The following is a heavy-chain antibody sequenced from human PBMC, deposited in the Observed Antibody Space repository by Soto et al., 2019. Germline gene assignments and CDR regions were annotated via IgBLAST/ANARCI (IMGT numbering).Heavy chain of an antibody. CDR2: MNPNSGNT. J-gene: IGHJ6*03. CDR1: GYTFTSYD. Sequence: ASVKVSCKASGYTFTSYDINWVRQATGQGLEWMGWMNPNSGNTGYAQKFQGRVTMTRNTSISTAYVELSSLRSEDTAVYYCARGLDYYGSGLPYYYYYMDVWGKGTTVTVSS. CDR3: ARGLDYYGSGLPYYYYYMDV. V-gene: IGHV1-8*01. D-gene: IGHD3-10*01.